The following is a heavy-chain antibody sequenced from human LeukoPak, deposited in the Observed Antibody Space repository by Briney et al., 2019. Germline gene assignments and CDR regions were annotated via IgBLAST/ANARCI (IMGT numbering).Heavy chain of an antibody. V-gene: IGHV4-34*01. CDR2: INHSGST. J-gene: IGHJ5*02. CDR1: GGSFSGYY. CDR3: ARWLLYYDFWSGYLSNWFDP. Sequence: SDTLSLTCAVYGGSFSGYYWSWIRQPPGKGLEWIGEINHSGSTNYNPSLKSRVTISVDTSKNQFSLKLSSVTAADTAVYYCARWLLYYDFWSGYLSNWFDPWGQGTLVTVSS. D-gene: IGHD3-3*01.